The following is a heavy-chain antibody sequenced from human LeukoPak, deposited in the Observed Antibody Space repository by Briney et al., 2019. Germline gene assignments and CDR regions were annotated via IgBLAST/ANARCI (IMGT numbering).Heavy chain of an antibody. CDR2: INHSGST. CDR1: GGSFSGYY. Sequence: PSETLSLTCAVYGGSFSGYYWSWIRQPPGRGLEWIGEINHSGSTNYNPSLKSRVTISVDTSKNQFSLKLSSVTAADTAVYYCARRRGPYYYDSSGYLDYWGQGALVTVSS. V-gene: IGHV4-34*01. J-gene: IGHJ4*02. CDR3: ARRRGPYYYDSSGYLDY. D-gene: IGHD3-22*01.